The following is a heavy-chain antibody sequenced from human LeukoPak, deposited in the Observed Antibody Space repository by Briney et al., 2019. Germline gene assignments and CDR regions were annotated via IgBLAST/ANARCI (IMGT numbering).Heavy chain of an antibody. CDR2: INPNSGGT. J-gene: IGHJ5*02. D-gene: IGHD6-13*01. CDR1: GYTFTGYY. V-gene: IGHV1-2*02. Sequence: ASVKVSFKASGYTFTGYYMHWVRQAPGQGLEWMGWINPNSGGTNYAQKFQGRVTMTRDTSISTAYMELSRLRSDDTAVYYCARVRPLRPPQQLVANWFDPWGQGTLVTVSS. CDR3: ARVRPLRPPQQLVANWFDP.